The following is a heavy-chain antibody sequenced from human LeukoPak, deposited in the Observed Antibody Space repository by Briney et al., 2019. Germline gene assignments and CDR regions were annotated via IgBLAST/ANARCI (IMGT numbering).Heavy chain of an antibody. CDR2: IYSGGST. CDR3: ARAVGYYYGMDV. Sequence: QAGGSLRLSCAASGFTVSSNYMSWVRQAPGKGLEWVSVIYSGGSTYYADSVKGRFTISRDNSKNTLYLQMNSLRAEDTAVYCCARAVGYYYGMDVWGQGTTVTVSS. J-gene: IGHJ6*02. D-gene: IGHD1-26*01. V-gene: IGHV3-53*01. CDR1: GFTVSSNY.